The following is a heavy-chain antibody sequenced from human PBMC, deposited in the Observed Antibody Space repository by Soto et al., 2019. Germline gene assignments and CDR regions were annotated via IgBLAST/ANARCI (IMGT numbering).Heavy chain of an antibody. CDR3: ARRHRLDSDRGGYYYGFDV. CDR2: IHHSGST. J-gene: IGHJ6*02. Sequence: SETLSLTCTFSGGSISSDYWSWIRQPPGKGLEWIGNIHHSGSTYYNPSLKSRVTISVDTSKSQFSLSLSSVTAADTAVYYCARRHRLDSDRGGYYYGFDVWGQGTPVTVSS. V-gene: IGHV4-59*08. D-gene: IGHD2-15*01. CDR1: GGSISSDY.